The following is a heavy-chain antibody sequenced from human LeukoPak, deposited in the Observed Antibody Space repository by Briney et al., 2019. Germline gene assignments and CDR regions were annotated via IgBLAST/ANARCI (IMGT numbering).Heavy chain of an antibody. Sequence: PGGSLRLSCAASGFTFSSYSMNWVRQAPGKGLEWVSYISSSSSTIYYADSVKGRFTISRDNAKNSLYLQMNSLRAEDTAVYYCARPDQYYYYGMDVWGQGTTVTVSS. CDR1: GFTFSSYS. D-gene: IGHD1-14*01. J-gene: IGHJ6*02. V-gene: IGHV3-48*04. CDR3: ARPDQYYYYGMDV. CDR2: ISSSSSTI.